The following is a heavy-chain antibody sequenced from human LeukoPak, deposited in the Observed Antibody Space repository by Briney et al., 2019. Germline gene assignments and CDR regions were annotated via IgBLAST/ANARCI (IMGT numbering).Heavy chain of an antibody. CDR1: GYTLTELF. D-gene: IGHD2-15*01. CDR3: ATDYRVVAATFDAFDI. Sequence: GASVKVSCKVSGYTLTELFMHWVRRAPGKGLEWMGGFDPEDGETIYAQKFQGRVTMTEDTSTDTAYMELSSLRSEDTAVYYCATDYRVVAATFDAFDIWGQGTMVTVSS. CDR2: FDPEDGET. J-gene: IGHJ3*02. V-gene: IGHV1-24*01.